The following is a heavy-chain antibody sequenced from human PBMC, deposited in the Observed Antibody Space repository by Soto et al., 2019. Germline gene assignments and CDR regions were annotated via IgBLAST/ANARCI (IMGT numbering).Heavy chain of an antibody. J-gene: IGHJ5*02. CDR1: GFTFSSYA. D-gene: IGHD6-13*01. V-gene: IGHV3-30-3*01. Sequence: GSLRLSCAASGFTFSSYAMHWVRQAPGKGLEWVAVISYDGSNKYYADSVKGRFTISRDNSKNSLYLQMNSLRAEDTAVYYCARDGSSSWYPDRDSNWFDPWGQGTLVTVSS. CDR3: ARDGSSSWYPDRDSNWFDP. CDR2: ISYDGSNK.